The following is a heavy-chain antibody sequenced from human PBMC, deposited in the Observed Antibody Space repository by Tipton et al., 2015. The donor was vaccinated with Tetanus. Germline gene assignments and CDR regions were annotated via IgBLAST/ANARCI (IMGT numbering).Heavy chain of an antibody. Sequence: QVQLVQSGADVKKPGASVKVSCRASGYSFTGYYIHWLRQAPGQGLEWMGCINSNNGGTNYAQKFQGSVTMTRDTSISTAYMELSGLRSDDTAVYYCARELGGSGFPDYWGQGTLVTVSS. CDR3: ARELGGSGFPDY. J-gene: IGHJ4*02. D-gene: IGHD3-10*01. CDR2: INSNNGGT. CDR1: GYSFTGYY. V-gene: IGHV1-2*02.